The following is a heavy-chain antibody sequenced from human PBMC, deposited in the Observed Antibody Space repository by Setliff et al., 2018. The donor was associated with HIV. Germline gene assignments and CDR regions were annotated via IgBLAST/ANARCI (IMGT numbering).Heavy chain of an antibody. CDR1: GFTVSRFY. Sequence: GGSLRLSCAASGFTVSRFYMSWVRQAPGKGLEWVSVIYSDGSSYYADSVRGRFTISRDNYKNTLYLQMNSLRPEDTAVYYCARDSPLSHFDYWGQRILVTVSS. J-gene: IGHJ4*02. V-gene: IGHV3-53*01. CDR2: IYSDGSS. CDR3: ARDSPLSHFDY.